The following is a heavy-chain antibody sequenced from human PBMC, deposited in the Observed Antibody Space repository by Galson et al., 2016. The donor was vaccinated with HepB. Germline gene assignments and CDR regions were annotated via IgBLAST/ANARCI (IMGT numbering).Heavy chain of an antibody. D-gene: IGHD6-19*01. Sequence: ETLSLTCTVSGVSISRNKYYWGWIRQPPGRGLEWIGSIYYSRTTYYNPSLKSRVTLSIDTSKNQFSLKLSPVTAADTAVYYCARRGQWLPDYWGQGTLVTVSS. CDR2: IYYSRTT. CDR3: ARRGQWLPDY. V-gene: IGHV4-39*01. J-gene: IGHJ4*02. CDR1: GVSISRNKYY.